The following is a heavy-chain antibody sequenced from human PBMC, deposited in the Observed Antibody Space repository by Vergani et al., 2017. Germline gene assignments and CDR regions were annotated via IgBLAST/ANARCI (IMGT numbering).Heavy chain of an antibody. J-gene: IGHJ1*01. V-gene: IGHV3-30*03. D-gene: IGHD1-1*01. CDR3: ATKSCGTPGCQIGYFRE. Sequence: QVHLVESGGGVVQPGRSLRLSCVVSGFTSSYYGMHWVRQAPGKGLEWVAVISYDGTQKYYADSVKGRFTIYRDHSKSTLYLQMNSLRTEDTAVYYCATKSCGTPGCQIGYFREWGQGTLVTVSS. CDR2: ISYDGTQK. CDR1: GFTSSYYG.